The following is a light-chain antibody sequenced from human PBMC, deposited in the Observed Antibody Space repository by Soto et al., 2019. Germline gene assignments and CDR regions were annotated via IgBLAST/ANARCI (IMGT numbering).Light chain of an antibody. V-gene: IGLV3-1*01. CDR1: KSGDKY. J-gene: IGLJ2*01. CDR3: QAWDSSTGV. Sequence: SYELTQPPSVSVSPGQTASITCSGDKSGDKYACWYQQKPGQSPVVVIYQDSKRPSGIPERFSGSNSGNTATLTIRGTQAMDESDYYCQAWDSSTGVFGGGTKLTVL. CDR2: QDS.